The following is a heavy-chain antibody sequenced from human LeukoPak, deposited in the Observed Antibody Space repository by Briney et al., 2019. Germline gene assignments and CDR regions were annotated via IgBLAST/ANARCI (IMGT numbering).Heavy chain of an antibody. V-gene: IGHV3-7*01. CDR2: IKQDGSEK. CDR3: ARAKYFDFWSGNDAFDI. D-gene: IGHD3-3*01. J-gene: IGHJ3*02. CDR1: GFTFSSYW. Sequence: TGGSLRLSCAASGFTFSSYWMHWVRQAPGKGLEWVANIKQDGSEKYYVDSVKGRFTISRDSAKNSLYLQMNSLRAEDTAVYYCARAKYFDFWSGNDAFDIWGQGTMVTVSS.